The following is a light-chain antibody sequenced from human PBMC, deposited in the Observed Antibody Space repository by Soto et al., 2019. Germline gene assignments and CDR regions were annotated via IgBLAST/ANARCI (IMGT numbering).Light chain of an antibody. Sequence: EIVMTQSPATLSVSPGERATLSCRASQSVSSNLAWHQQKPGQAPRLLIYGASTRATGIPARFSGSGSGTEFTLTISSLQSEDFAFYYCQQYNNWPLTFGQGTKVEIK. CDR3: QQYNNWPLT. J-gene: IGKJ1*01. V-gene: IGKV3-15*01. CDR2: GAS. CDR1: QSVSSN.